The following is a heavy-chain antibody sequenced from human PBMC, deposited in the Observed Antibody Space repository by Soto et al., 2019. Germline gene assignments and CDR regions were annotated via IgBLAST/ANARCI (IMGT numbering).Heavy chain of an antibody. CDR2: IVLGNGNT. J-gene: IGHJ5*02. CDR1: GFTFSSSA. CDR3: ATRIGNIGWYWLDT. D-gene: IGHD6-19*01. Sequence: SVKVSCKASGFTFSSSAVQWVRQARGQGLEWIGWIVLGNGNTNYAQKFQERVTITRDISTSTAYMEVRSLTFEDTAVYYCATRIGNIGWYWLDTWGQGTLVTVSS. V-gene: IGHV1-58*01.